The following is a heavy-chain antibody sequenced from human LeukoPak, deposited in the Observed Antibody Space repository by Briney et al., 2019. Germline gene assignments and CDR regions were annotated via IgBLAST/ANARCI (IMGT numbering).Heavy chain of an antibody. CDR2: VSASGGST. D-gene: IGHD3-10*01. J-gene: IGHJ4*02. CDR3: EKSLGNQGVIDY. CDR1: GFIFRNHA. Sequence: GGSLRLSCAASGFIFRNHAMNWVRQAPGQGLEWVSGVSASGGSTFNTDSVKGRFSISRDNSKNTLYLEMNSLRPEDTALYYCEKSLGNQGVIDYWGQGTLVTVSS. V-gene: IGHV3-23*01.